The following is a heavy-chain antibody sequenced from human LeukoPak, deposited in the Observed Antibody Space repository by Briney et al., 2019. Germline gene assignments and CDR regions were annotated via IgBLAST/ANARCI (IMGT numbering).Heavy chain of an antibody. CDR3: ATEPLLTGTTPGGADAFDI. J-gene: IGHJ3*02. Sequence: ASVKVSCKASGYAFSNYFTHWVRQAPGQGLEWVGMFNPSGGSTNYAQKFQGRVIMTRDTSTSTVYMDLSSLTSEDTAVYYCATEPLLTGTTPGGADAFDIWGQGTVVTVSS. D-gene: IGHD1-20*01. V-gene: IGHV1-46*01. CDR1: GYAFSNYF. CDR2: FNPSGGST.